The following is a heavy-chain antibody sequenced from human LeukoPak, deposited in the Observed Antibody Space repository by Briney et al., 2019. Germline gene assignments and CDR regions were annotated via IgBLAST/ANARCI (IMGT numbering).Heavy chain of an antibody. Sequence: ASVKVSCTASGYTFTRYDVNWVRQATGQGLEWMGWMNPNSGNTGYAQKFQGRVTITRDTSVNTAYMELSSLRSEDTAVYYCARAPSVSNFDYWGQGTLVTVSS. J-gene: IGHJ4*02. CDR3: ARAPSVSNFDY. V-gene: IGHV1-8*03. CDR2: MNPNSGNT. D-gene: IGHD4-11*01. CDR1: GYTFTRYD.